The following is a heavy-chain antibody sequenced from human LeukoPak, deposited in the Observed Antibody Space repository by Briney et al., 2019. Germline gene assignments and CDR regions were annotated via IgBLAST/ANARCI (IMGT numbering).Heavy chain of an antibody. V-gene: IGHV3-21*01. CDR1: GFIFSTYS. D-gene: IGHD4-11*01. CDR2: ISGDKTCI. CDR3: ARAPGTIYSNYANPDY. J-gene: IGHJ4*02. Sequence: GGSLILSCVANGFIFSTYSMNWVRLVPGKALEWVSCISGDKTCIHYADSVKGRFTISRDNAKNSLYLQMSSLRAEDTAVYYCARAPGTIYSNYANPDYWGQGTLVTVSS.